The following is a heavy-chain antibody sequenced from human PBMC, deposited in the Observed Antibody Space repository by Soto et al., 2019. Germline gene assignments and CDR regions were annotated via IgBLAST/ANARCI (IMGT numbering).Heavy chain of an antibody. CDR2: INHSGST. J-gene: IGHJ6*02. CDR3: ERARFDSWSHIYYGLDV. D-gene: IGHD3-3*01. CDR1: GGSVSGYY. Sequence: SETLSLTCAVYGGSVSGYYWTWLRQPPGKGLEWIGEINHSGSTDYNPALKSRVTMSVDTSKNQFSLRVTSVTAADTDVYYCERARFDSWSHIYYGLDVWGQGTTVTVSS. V-gene: IGHV4-34*01.